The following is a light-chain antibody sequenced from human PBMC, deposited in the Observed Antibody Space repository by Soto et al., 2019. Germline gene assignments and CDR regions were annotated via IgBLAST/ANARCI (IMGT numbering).Light chain of an antibody. CDR3: CSYAGSSNFDV. J-gene: IGLJ1*01. CDR1: SSDVGSYNL. V-gene: IGLV2-23*02. Sequence: QSALTQPASVSGSPGQSITISCTGTSSDVGSYNLASWYQQHPGKAPKLMIYEVSKRPSGVSNRFSGSKSGNTASLTISGLQAEDEADYYCCSYAGSSNFDVFGTGTKVTVL. CDR2: EVS.